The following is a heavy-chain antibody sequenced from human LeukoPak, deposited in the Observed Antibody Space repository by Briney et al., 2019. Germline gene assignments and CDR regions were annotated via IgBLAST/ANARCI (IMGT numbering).Heavy chain of an antibody. V-gene: IGHV4-39*01. CDR1: GGSISSSSYY. CDR3: ARQIDDSSGYSHPDAFDI. J-gene: IGHJ3*02. Sequence: SETLSLTCTVSGGSISSSSYYWGWIRQPPGKGLEWIGSIYYSGSTYYNPSLKSRVTISVDTSKNQFSLKLSSVTAADTAVYYCARQIDDSSGYSHPDAFDIWGQGTMVTVSS. CDR2: IYYSGST. D-gene: IGHD3-22*01.